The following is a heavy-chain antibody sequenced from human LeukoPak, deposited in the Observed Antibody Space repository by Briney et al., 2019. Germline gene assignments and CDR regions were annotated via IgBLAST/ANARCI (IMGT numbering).Heavy chain of an antibody. Sequence: PSETLSLTCAVSGGSISSYYWSWIRQPAGKGLEYIGRIYTSGSTHYNPSLKSRGTMSVDTSNNQLSLKLSSVTAADTAVYYCARGAYYGSGSLYFDYWGQGTLVTVSS. CDR3: ARGAYYGSGSLYFDY. CDR1: GGSISSYY. J-gene: IGHJ4*02. CDR2: IYTSGST. D-gene: IGHD3-10*01. V-gene: IGHV4-4*07.